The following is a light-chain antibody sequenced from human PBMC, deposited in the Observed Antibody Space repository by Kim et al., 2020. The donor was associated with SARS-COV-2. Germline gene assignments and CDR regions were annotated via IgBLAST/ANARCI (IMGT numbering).Light chain of an antibody. CDR1: SSTVGNYDV. CDR2: EGT. V-gene: IGLV2-23*01. J-gene: IGLJ1*01. Sequence: QSFTISCTGTSSTVGNYDVVSWYQHHPGKAPQLIIYEGTKRPPGVSNRFSGSKSGNTASLTISGLQAEDEADYFCFSYAGTATYVFGAGTKVTVL. CDR3: FSYAGTATYV.